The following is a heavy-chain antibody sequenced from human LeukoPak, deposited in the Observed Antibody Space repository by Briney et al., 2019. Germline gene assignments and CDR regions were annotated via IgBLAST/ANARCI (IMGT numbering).Heavy chain of an antibody. D-gene: IGHD3-9*01. CDR1: GFTFSSYA. J-gene: IGHJ2*01. Sequence: GGSLRLSCAASGFTFSSYAMHWVRQAPGKGLEWVAVISYDGSNKYYADSVKGRFTISRDNSKNTLYLQMNSLRAEDTAVYYCARDFAGWGYFDLWGRGTQVTVSS. CDR2: ISYDGSNK. V-gene: IGHV3-30*04. CDR3: ARDFAGWGYFDL.